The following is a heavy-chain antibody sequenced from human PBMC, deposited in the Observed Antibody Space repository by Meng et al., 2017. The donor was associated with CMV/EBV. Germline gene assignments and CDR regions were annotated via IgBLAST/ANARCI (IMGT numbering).Heavy chain of an antibody. CDR3: AKDEYYYDSSGYMGSDY. Sequence: QVQLVESGGGVVQPGGSLRLSCAASGFTFSSYGMHWVRQAPGKGLEWVAFIRYDGSNKYYADSVKGRFTISRDNSKNTLYLQMNSLRAEDTAVYYCAKDEYYYDSSGYMGSDYWGQGTLVTVSS. V-gene: IGHV3-30*02. D-gene: IGHD3-22*01. CDR2: IRYDGSNK. CDR1: GFTFSSYG. J-gene: IGHJ4*02.